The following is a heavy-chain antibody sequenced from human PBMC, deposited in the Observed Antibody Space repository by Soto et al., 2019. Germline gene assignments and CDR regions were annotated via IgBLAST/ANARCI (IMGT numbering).Heavy chain of an antibody. CDR2: ISAYNGNT. CDR3: ARVYSGSGSYLYYYYYGMDV. V-gene: IGHV1-18*01. Sequence: QVPLVQSGAEVKKPGASVKVSCKASGYTFTSYGISWVRQAPGQGLEWMGWISAYNGNTNYAQKLQGRVTMTTDTSTSTAYMELRSLRSDDTAVYYCARVYSGSGSYLYYYYYGMDVWGQGTTVTVSS. CDR1: GYTFTSYG. J-gene: IGHJ6*02. D-gene: IGHD3-10*01.